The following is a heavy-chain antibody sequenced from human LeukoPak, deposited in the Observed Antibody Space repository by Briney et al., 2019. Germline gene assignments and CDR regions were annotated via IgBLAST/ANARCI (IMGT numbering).Heavy chain of an antibody. V-gene: IGHV4-61*02. J-gene: IGHJ4*02. CDR2: IYTSGST. Sequence: SETLSLTCTVSGGSISSGSYYWSWIRQPAGKGLEWIGRIYTSGSTNYNPSLKSRVTISVDTSKNQFSLKLSSVTAADTAVYYCARTSYYYGSGSYYIRGYFDYWGQGTLVTVSS. D-gene: IGHD3-10*01. CDR1: GGSISSGSYY. CDR3: ARTSYYYGSGSYYIRGYFDY.